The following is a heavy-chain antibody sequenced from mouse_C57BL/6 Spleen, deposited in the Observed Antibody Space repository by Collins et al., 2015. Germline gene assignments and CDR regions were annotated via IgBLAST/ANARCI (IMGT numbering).Heavy chain of an antibody. CDR3: ARWVYYYGSSYWYFDV. CDR2: IYPGSGST. D-gene: IGHD1-1*01. V-gene: IGHV1-55*01. J-gene: IGHJ1*03. CDR1: GYTFSSYW. Sequence: QVQLQQPGAELVKPGASVKMSCKASGYTFSSYWITWVKQRPGQGLEWIGDIYPGSGSTNYNEKFKSKATLTVDTSSSTAYMQLSSLTSEDSAVYYCARWVYYYGSSYWYFDVWGTGTTVTASS.